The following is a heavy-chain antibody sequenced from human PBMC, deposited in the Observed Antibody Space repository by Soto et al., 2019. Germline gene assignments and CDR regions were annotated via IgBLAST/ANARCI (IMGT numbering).Heavy chain of an antibody. V-gene: IGHV1-46*03. CDR1: GYTFTSYY. Sequence: GASVKVSCKASGYTFTSYYMHWVQQAPGQGLEWMGIINPSGGSTSYAQKFQGRVTMTRDTSTSTVYMELSSLRSEDTAVYYCARDYDSSGYPRYYFDYWGQGTLVTVS. D-gene: IGHD3-22*01. CDR2: INPSGGST. J-gene: IGHJ4*02. CDR3: ARDYDSSGYPRYYFDY.